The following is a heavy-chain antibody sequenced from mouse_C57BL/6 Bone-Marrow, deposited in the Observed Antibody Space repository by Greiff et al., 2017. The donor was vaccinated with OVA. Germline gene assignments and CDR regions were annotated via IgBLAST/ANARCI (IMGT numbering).Heavy chain of an antibody. CDR1: GYSFTDYN. Sequence: EVQLQQSGPELVKPGASVKISCKASGYSFTDYNMNWVKQSNGKSLEWIGVINPNYGTPSYNQKFKGKATLTVAQSSSTAYMQLNSLTSEYSAAYDCASRGSSYGYWGQGTTLTVSS. D-gene: IGHD1-1*01. CDR3: ASRGSSYGY. J-gene: IGHJ2*01. V-gene: IGHV1-39*01. CDR2: INPNYGTP.